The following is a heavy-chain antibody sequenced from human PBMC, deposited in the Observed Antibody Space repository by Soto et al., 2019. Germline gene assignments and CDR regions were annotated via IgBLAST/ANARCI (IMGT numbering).Heavy chain of an antibody. CDR1: GYTFTSYG. J-gene: IGHJ6*02. Sequence: ASLKVSCKASGYTFTSYGISWVRQAPGQGLEWMGWISAYNGNTNYAQKLQGRVTMTTDTSTSTAYMELRSLRSDDTAVYYCAREGAEWFGEALSLHSRSPHYYYYGMDVWGQGTTVTVSS. V-gene: IGHV1-18*01. D-gene: IGHD3-10*01. CDR3: AREGAEWFGEALSLHSRSPHYYYYGMDV. CDR2: ISAYNGNT.